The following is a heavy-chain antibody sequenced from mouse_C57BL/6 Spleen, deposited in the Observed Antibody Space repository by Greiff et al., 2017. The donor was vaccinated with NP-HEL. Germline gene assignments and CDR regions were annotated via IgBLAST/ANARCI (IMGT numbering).Heavy chain of an antibody. D-gene: IGHD2-2*01. V-gene: IGHV14-3*01. CDR1: GFNIKNTY. Sequence: EVKLVESVAELVRPGASVKLSCTASGFNIKNTYMHWVKQRTEQGLEWIGRIDPANGNTKYAQKFQGKATITADTSSNTAYLQLSSLTSEDTAIYYCARWGYGYGSFDVWGTGTTVTVSS. CDR3: ARWGYGYGSFDV. CDR2: IDPANGNT. J-gene: IGHJ1*03.